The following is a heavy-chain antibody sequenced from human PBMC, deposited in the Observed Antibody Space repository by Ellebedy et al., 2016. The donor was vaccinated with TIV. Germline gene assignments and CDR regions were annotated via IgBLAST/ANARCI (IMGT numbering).Heavy chain of an antibody. CDR1: GFTVSSNY. V-gene: IGHV3-66*01. D-gene: IGHD4-17*01. CDR3: ARGNGDLYFDY. J-gene: IGHJ4*02. CDR2: IYSGGST. Sequence: GGSLRLSCAASGFTVSSNYMSWVRQAPGKGLEWVSVIYSGGSTYYADSVKGRFTIPRDNSKNTLYLQMNSLRAEDTAVYYCARGNGDLYFDYWGQGTLVTVSS.